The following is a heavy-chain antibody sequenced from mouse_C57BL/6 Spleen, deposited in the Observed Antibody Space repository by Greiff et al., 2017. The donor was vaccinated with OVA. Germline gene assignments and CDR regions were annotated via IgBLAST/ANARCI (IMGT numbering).Heavy chain of an antibody. CDR3: ARGGSNYGFDY. D-gene: IGHD2-5*01. Sequence: EVQLVESGPGLVKPSQSLSLTCSVTGYSITSGYYWNWIRQFPGNKLEWMGYISYDGSNNYNPSLKNRISITRDTSKNQFFLKLNSVTTEDTATYYCARGGSNYGFDYWGQGTTLTVSS. V-gene: IGHV3-6*01. CDR1: GYSITSGYY. CDR2: ISYDGSN. J-gene: IGHJ2*01.